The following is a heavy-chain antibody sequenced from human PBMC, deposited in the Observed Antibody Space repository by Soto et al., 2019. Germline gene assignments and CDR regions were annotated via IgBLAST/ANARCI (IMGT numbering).Heavy chain of an antibody. CDR2: VYSNGNT. D-gene: IGHD3-10*01. CDR3: ARASYFRPSGSYYFVS. CDR1: DDSLTTNKYA. V-gene: IGHV4-31*03. J-gene: IGHJ4*02. Sequence: QVQLQESGPGLVKPSQTLSLTCTVSDDSLTTNKYAWTLIRQNPEKGLEWIGYVYSNGNTRSSPSLQSRVSMSVDTSKSHFSLRLSSVTAADTAVYFCARASYFRPSGSYYFVSWGQGTLVTVSS.